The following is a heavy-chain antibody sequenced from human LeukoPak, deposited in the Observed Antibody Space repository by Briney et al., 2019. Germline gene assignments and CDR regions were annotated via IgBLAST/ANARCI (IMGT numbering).Heavy chain of an antibody. Sequence: PGGSLRLSCAASGFTFSSYAMSWVRQAPGKGLECISGFDSVKGRFTISRDNSKYTLYLQMNSLRAEDTAVYYCAKSSGYGLIDIWGQGTMVTVSS. CDR3: AKSSGYGLIDI. CDR1: GFTFSSYA. CDR2: F. D-gene: IGHD3-22*01. J-gene: IGHJ3*02. V-gene: IGHV3-23*01.